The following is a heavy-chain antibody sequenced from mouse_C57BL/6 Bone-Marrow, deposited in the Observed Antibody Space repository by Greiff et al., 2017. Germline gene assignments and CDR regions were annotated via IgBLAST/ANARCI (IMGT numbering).Heavy chain of an antibody. V-gene: IGHV14-4*01. CDR1: GFNIKDDY. J-gene: IGHJ2*01. Sequence: EVQLKESGAELVRPGASVKLSCTASGFNIKDDYMHWVKQRPEQGLEWIGWIDPENGDTEYASKFQGKATITADTSSNTAYLQLSSLTSEDTAVYYCTLGNFDYWGQGTTLTVSS. CDR3: TLGNFDY. CDR2: IDPENGDT.